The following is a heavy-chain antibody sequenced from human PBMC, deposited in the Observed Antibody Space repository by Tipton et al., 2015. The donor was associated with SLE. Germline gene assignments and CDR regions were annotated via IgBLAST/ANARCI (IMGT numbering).Heavy chain of an antibody. J-gene: IGHJ4*02. CDR2: INHSGST. Sequence: TLSLTCAVYGGSFSDYYWSWIRQPPGKGLEWIGEINHSGSTNYSPSLKSRVTISVDTSKNQFSLKLSSVTAADTAVYYCARVEMATIFYWGQGTLVTVSS. D-gene: IGHD5-24*01. CDR1: GGSFSDYY. CDR3: ARVEMATIFY. V-gene: IGHV4-34*01.